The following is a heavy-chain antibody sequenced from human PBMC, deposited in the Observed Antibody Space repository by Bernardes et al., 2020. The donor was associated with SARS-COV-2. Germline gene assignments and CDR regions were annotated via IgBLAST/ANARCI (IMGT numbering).Heavy chain of an antibody. CDR3: ATSLWFGEPIRY. Sequence: GGSLRLSCAASGFTFSSYGMHWVRQAPGKGLEWVAAIWYDGSNKYYADSVKGRFTISRDNSKNTLYLQMNSLRAEDTAVNYCATSLWFGEPIRYWGQGTLVTVSS. CDR1: GFTFSSYG. V-gene: IGHV3-33*01. D-gene: IGHD3-10*01. J-gene: IGHJ4*02. CDR2: IWYDGSNK.